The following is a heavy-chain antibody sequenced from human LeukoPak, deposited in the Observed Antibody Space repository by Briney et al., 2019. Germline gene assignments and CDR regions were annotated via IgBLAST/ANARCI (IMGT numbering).Heavy chain of an antibody. J-gene: IGHJ4*02. Sequence: SETLSLTCTVSGVSVSSYYWSWIRQPAGKGLEWIGHIYTSGSTNYNPSLKSRVTISLDTSKNQFSLKLTSVTAADTAVYYCARATWFGEGHDSWGQGTLVTVSS. CDR2: IYTSGST. V-gene: IGHV4-4*07. CDR3: ARATWFGEGHDS. CDR1: GVSVSSYY. D-gene: IGHD3-10*01.